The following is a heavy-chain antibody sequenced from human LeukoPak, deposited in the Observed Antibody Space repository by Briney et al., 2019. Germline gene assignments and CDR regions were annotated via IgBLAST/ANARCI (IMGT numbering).Heavy chain of an antibody. V-gene: IGHV3-74*03. J-gene: IGHJ4*02. CDR3: ARDVRRGEAADHSPLPDS. CDR2: IHNDGSKI. CDR1: GFTFNNHW. D-gene: IGHD3-16*01. Sequence: GGSLRLSCAASGFTFNNHWMHWVRQAPGKGLVWVSRIHNDGSKITYADSVKGRFTISRDNAKNTLYLQMDSLRVDDTAVYYCARDVRRGEAADHSPLPDSWGPGTLVTVSS.